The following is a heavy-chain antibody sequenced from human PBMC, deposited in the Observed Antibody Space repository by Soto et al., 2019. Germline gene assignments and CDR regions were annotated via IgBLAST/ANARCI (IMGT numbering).Heavy chain of an antibody. CDR2: IYYSGST. J-gene: IGHJ6*02. CDR3: ARAAVEVLGMDV. Sequence: TLSLTCTVSGGSISSGDYYWSWIRQPPGKGLEWIGYIYYSGSTYYNPSLKSRVTISVDTSKNQFSLKLSSVTAADTAVYYCARAAVEVLGMDVWGQGTMVTVSS. CDR1: GGSISSGDYY. D-gene: IGHD2-15*01. V-gene: IGHV4-30-4*01.